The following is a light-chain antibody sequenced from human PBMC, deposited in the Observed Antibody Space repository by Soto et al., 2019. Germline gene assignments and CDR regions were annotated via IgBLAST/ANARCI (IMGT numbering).Light chain of an antibody. V-gene: IGKV3-15*01. CDR3: QQYYEFPLT. Sequence: EIVMTQSPATLSVSPGERATLSCRASQTVADSLVWYQQKPGQPPRPLIKGASTRATGIPATFSGSGSGTEFTLTISSLQSEDFATYYCQQYYEFPLTFGGGTKVQIK. CDR1: QTVADS. J-gene: IGKJ4*01. CDR2: GAS.